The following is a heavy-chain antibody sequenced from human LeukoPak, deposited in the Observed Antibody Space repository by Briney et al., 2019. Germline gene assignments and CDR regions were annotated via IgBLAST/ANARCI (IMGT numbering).Heavy chain of an antibody. D-gene: IGHD3-10*01. V-gene: IGHV3-15*05. Sequence: AGGSLRLSCAASGFTFRNTWMSWVRQAPGKGLEWVGCIKSKTDGGTRDYAAPVKGRFTISRDDSKNTLFLQMNSLKTEDTAVYYCTTEGLLWFGELLSGVDYWGQGTLVTVSS. CDR1: GFTFRNTW. CDR3: TTEGLLWFGELLSGVDY. J-gene: IGHJ4*02. CDR2: IKSKTDGGTR.